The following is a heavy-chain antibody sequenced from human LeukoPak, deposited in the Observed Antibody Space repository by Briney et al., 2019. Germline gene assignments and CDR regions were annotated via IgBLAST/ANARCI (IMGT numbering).Heavy chain of an antibody. Sequence: ASVKVSCKASGYTFTSYYMHWVRQDPGQGLEWMGWISAYNGNTNYAQKLQGRVTMTTDTSTSTAYMELRSLRSDDTAVYYCARDRNYYDSSGYHYYFDYWGQGTLVTVSS. D-gene: IGHD3-22*01. CDR1: GYTFTSYY. J-gene: IGHJ4*02. V-gene: IGHV1-18*04. CDR2: ISAYNGNT. CDR3: ARDRNYYDSSGYHYYFDY.